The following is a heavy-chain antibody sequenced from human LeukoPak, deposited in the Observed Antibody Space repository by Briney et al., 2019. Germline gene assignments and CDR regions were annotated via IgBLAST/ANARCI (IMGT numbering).Heavy chain of an antibody. CDR3: ARDSSGWYVAALAPAPCDY. J-gene: IGHJ4*02. V-gene: IGHV3-7*01. D-gene: IGHD6-19*01. CDR2: IKQDGSEK. CDR1: GFTFSSYW. Sequence: PGGSLRLSCAASGFTFSSYWMSSVRQAPGKGLEWVANIKQDGSEKYYVDSVKGRFTISRDNAKNSLYLQMNSLRAEDTAVYYCARDSSGWYVAALAPAPCDYWGQGTLVTVSS.